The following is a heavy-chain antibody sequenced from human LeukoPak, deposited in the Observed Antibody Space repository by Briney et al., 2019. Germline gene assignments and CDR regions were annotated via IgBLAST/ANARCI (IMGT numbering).Heavy chain of an antibody. V-gene: IGHV1-2*02. CDR3: AREFPSSSNWYAKWFDP. J-gene: IGHJ5*02. Sequence: ASVKVSCKASGYTFTGYYMHWARQAPGQGLESMGWINPNSGGTNYAQKFQGRVTMTGDTSISTAYMELSRLTFDDTAVYYCAREFPSSSNWYAKWFDPWGQGTLVTVSS. CDR1: GYTFTGYY. D-gene: IGHD2-2*01. CDR2: INPNSGGT.